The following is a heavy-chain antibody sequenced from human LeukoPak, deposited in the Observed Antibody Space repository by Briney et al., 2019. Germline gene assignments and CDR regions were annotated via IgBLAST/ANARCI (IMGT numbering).Heavy chain of an antibody. D-gene: IGHD1-26*01. J-gene: IGHJ3*02. CDR3: ARDGVYVGAHGAFDI. CDR2: ISYDGSNK. CDR1: GFTFSSYA. V-gene: IGHV3-30*04. Sequence: GGSLRLSCAASGFTFSSYAMHWVRQAPGKGLEWVAVISYDGSNKYYADSVKGRFTISRDNSKNTLYLQMNSLRAEDTAVYYCARDGVYVGAHGAFDIWGQGTMVTVSS.